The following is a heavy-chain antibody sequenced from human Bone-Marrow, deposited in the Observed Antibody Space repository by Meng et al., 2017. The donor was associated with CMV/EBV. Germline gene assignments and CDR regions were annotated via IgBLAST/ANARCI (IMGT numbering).Heavy chain of an antibody. CDR3: ARGPPIDEYPHQMYNWFDP. CDR1: GGTSNTYA. CDR2: IIPVLGIA. V-gene: IGHV1-69*04. J-gene: IGHJ5*02. Sequence: QVQLVQSGAEVKKPGSSVKVSCKASGGTSNTYAITWVRQAPGQGLEWMGRIIPVLGIAIYAQKFQGRVIITADKSTSTAYMELSSLRSEDTAVYYCARGPPIDEYPHQMYNWFDPWGQGTLVTVSS. D-gene: IGHD2-2*02.